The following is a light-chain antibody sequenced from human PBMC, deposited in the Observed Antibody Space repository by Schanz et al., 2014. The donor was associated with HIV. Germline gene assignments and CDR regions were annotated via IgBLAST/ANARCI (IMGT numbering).Light chain of an antibody. CDR1: QSISTH. V-gene: IGKV3-20*01. Sequence: EIVLTQSPGTLSLSPGEVGTLSCRASQSISTHLAWYQQKPGQAPTLLIYGASKRATGIPDRFIGSGSGTDFTLTINRLEPEDFAVYYCHQYGSSPRTFGQGTKVEI. CDR3: HQYGSSPRT. J-gene: IGKJ1*01. CDR2: GAS.